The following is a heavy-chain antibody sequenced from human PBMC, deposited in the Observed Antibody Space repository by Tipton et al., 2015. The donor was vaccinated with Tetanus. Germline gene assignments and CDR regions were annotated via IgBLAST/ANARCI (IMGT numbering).Heavy chain of an antibody. CDR3: ARDIRIQLWLTPIYYFDY. CDR2: INPNSGDT. Sequence: QLVQSGAEVKKPGASVKVSCKASGYTFTGYYMHWVRQSPGQGLEWMGWINPNSGDTNYAQKFQGRVTMTRDTSISTAYMELSSLRSEDTAVYYCARDIRIQLWLTPIYYFDYWGQGTLVTVSS. D-gene: IGHD5-18*01. V-gene: IGHV1-2*02. J-gene: IGHJ4*02. CDR1: GYTFTGYY.